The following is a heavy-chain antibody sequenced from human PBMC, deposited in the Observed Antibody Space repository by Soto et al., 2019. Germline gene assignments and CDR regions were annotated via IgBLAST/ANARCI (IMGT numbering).Heavy chain of an antibody. Sequence: QVQLVQSGAEVKKPGASVKVSCKGSGYTFRNYGITWVRLAPGQGLEWMGWINAYNGNTNYAQIVQGRVTLTTDTSTSTAYMELRRLRSDDTALYYCARAFPAGYGHTTLDYWGQGTLVTVSS. D-gene: IGHD5-18*01. V-gene: IGHV1-18*01. J-gene: IGHJ4*02. CDR3: ARAFPAGYGHTTLDY. CDR2: INAYNGNT. CDR1: GYTFRNYG.